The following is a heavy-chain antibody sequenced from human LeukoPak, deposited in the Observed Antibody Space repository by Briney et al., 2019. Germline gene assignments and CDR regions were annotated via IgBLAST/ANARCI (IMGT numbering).Heavy chain of an antibody. V-gene: IGHV1-24*01. D-gene: IGHD3-22*01. CDR1: GYTFTSNG. CDR3: ATGSSGYYH. CDR2: FDPEDGET. J-gene: IGHJ4*02. Sequence: ASVKVSCKASGYTFTSNGITWVRQAPGKGLEWMGGFDPEDGETIYAQKFQGRVTMTEDTSTDTAYMELSSLRSEDTAVYYCATGSSGYYHWGQGTLVTVSS.